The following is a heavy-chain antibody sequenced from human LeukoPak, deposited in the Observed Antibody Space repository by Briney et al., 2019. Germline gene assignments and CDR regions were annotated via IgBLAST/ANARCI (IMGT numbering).Heavy chain of an antibody. CDR3: AREVGYSGYEYLDY. D-gene: IGHD5-12*01. J-gene: IGHJ4*02. CDR1: GFTFSSYS. CDR2: ISSSSSYI. Sequence: GGSLRLSCAASGFTFSSYSMNWVRQAPGKGLEWVSSISSSSSYIYYADSVKGRFTISRDNAKNSLYLQMNSLRAEDTAVYYCAREVGYSGYEYLDYWGRGTLVTVSS. V-gene: IGHV3-21*01.